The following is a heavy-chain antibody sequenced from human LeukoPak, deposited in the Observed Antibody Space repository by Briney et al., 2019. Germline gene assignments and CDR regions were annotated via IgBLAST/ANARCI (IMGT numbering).Heavy chain of an antibody. D-gene: IGHD3-22*01. Sequence: GGSLRLSCAASGFTVSINYMSWVRQAPGKGLEWVSVIYSGGNTYYADSVKGRFTISRDNSKNTLYLQMSSLRAEDTAVYYCARDGGSGYYFVWGQGTLVTVSS. CDR1: GFTVSINY. J-gene: IGHJ4*02. CDR3: ARDGGSGYYFV. CDR2: IYSGGNT. V-gene: IGHV3-66*01.